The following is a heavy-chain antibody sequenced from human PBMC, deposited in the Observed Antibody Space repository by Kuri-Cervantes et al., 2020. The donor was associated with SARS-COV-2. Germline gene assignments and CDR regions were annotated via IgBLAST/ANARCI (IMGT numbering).Heavy chain of an antibody. CDR2: INTDGSST. D-gene: IGHD3-22*01. CDR3: ARESGGHYYESSGYYSDYYYGMDV. J-gene: IGHJ6*02. Sequence: APGFTSSRDWMPWVPQAPGKGRVLVSPINTDGSSTSYADSVKGRFTISRDNAKNTLYLQMNSLRAEDTALYYCARESGGHYYESSGYYSDYYYGMDVWGQGTSGTVSS. V-gene: IGHV3-74*01. CDR1: GFTSSRDW.